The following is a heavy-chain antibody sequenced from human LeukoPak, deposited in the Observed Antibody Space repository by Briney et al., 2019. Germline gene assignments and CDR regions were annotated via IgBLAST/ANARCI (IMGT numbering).Heavy chain of an antibody. D-gene: IGHD3-3*01. CDR2: ISYDGSNK. CDR3: ARDTIFGVETYAFDI. V-gene: IGHV3-30-3*01. Sequence: GGSLRLSCAASGFTFSSYAMHWVRPAPGKGLEWVAVISYDGSNKYYADSVKGRFTISRDNSKNTLYLQMNSLRAEDTAVYYCARDTIFGVETYAFDIWGQGTMVTVSS. CDR1: GFTFSSYA. J-gene: IGHJ3*02.